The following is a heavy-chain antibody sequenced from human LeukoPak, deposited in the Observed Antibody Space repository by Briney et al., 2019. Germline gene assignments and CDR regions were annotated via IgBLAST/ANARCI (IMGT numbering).Heavy chain of an antibody. Sequence: SETLSLTCTVSGGSISSGGYYWSWIRQPPGKGLEWIGEINHSGSTNYNPSLKSRVTISVDTSKNQFSLKLSSVTAADTAVYYCATRSFDYWGQGTLVTVSS. V-gene: IGHV4-39*07. CDR3: ATRSFDY. J-gene: IGHJ4*02. CDR1: GGSISSGGYY. CDR2: INHSGST.